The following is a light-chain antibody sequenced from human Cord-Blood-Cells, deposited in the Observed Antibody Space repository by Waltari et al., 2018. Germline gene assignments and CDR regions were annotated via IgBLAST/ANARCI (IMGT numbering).Light chain of an antibody. CDR2: EDN. Sequence: FMLPQPHSVSESRGKTVTISCTRSSGSLASNYLQRHQQRPGSAPTTVIYEDNQGPVGVPDRFSGAIDSSSNSASLTISLLKTEDEADYYCQSYDSSNQVFGGGTELTVL. CDR3: QSYDSSNQV. J-gene: IGLJ3*02. V-gene: IGLV6-57*03. CDR1: SGSLASNY.